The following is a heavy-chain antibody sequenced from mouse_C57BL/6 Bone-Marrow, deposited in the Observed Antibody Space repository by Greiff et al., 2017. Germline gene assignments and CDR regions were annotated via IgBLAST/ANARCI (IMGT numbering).Heavy chain of an antibody. CDR1: GFNIKDDY. V-gene: IGHV14-4*01. J-gene: IGHJ4*01. D-gene: IGHD2-5*01. CDR2: IDPENGDT. CDR3: TSNGGYYYAMDY. Sequence: VQLKQSGAELVRPGASVKLSCTASGFNIKDDYMHWVKQRPEQGLEWIGWIDPENGDTEYASKFQGKATITADTSSNTAYLQLSSLTSADTAVYYCTSNGGYYYAMDYWGQGTSVTVSS.